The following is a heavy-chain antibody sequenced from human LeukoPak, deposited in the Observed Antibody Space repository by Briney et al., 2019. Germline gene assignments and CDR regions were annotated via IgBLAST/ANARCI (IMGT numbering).Heavy chain of an antibody. V-gene: IGHV4-38-2*02. J-gene: IGHJ6*02. CDR2: IYHSGST. CDR1: GYSISSGYY. Sequence: PSETLSLTCTVSGYSISSGYYWGWIRQPPGKGLEWIGSIYHSGSTYYNPSLKSRVTISVDTSKNQFSLKLSSVTAADTAVFYCAKGATEGYYYYYGLDVWGQGTTVTVSS. CDR3: AKGATEGYYYYYGLDV.